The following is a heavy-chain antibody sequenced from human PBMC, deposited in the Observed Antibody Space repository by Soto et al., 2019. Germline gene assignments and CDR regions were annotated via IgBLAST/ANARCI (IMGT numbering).Heavy chain of an antibody. CDR2: IHVSGST. J-gene: IGHJ6*02. CDR3: ARDGLGMDV. Sequence: WTWIRQPPGKGLEWIGYIHVSGSTNDNPSLKGRVTMSIDTSKNQFSLKLSSVTAADTAVYYCARDGLGMDVWGQGTKVTVSS. V-gene: IGHV4-59*01.